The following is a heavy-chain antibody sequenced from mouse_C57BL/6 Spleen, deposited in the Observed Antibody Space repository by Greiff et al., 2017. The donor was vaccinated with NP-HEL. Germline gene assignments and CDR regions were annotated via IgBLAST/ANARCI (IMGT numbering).Heavy chain of an antibody. J-gene: IGHJ2*01. CDR3: ARVGPIYCDY. CDR2: IDPSDSYT. CDR1: GYTFTSYW. V-gene: IGHV1-69*01. Sequence: QVQLQQPGAELVMPGASVKLSCKASGYTFTSYWMHWVKQRPGQGLEWIGEIDPSDSYTNYNQKFKGKSTLTVDKSSSTAYMQLSSLTSEDSAVYYCARVGPIYCDYWGQGTTLTVSS.